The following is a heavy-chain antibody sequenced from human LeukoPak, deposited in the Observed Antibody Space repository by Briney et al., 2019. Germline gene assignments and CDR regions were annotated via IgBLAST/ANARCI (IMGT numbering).Heavy chain of an antibody. V-gene: IGHV4-4*07. CDR2: IYTSGST. J-gene: IGHJ4*02. D-gene: IGHD3-22*01. CDR3: TTDFGSRDSSGYYSD. Sequence: SETLSLTCTGSGGSISSYYWSWIRQSAGKGLEWIGRIYTSGSTNYNPSLKSRITISVDKSKNQFSLKLSSVTAADTAVYYCTTDFGSRDSSGYYSDWGQGTLVTVSS. CDR1: GGSISSYY.